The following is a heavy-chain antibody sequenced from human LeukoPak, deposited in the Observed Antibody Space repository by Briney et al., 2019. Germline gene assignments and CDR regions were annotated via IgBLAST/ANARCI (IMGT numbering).Heavy chain of an antibody. J-gene: IGHJ4*02. Sequence: GGSLRLSCAASGFTFSSYAMSWVRQAPGKGLEWVSAISGSGGSTYYTDSVKGRFTISRDNSKNTLYLQMNSLTAEDTAVYYCAKDQASNGLYYFDYWGEGTLVTVSS. CDR2: ISGSGGST. CDR1: GFTFSSYA. CDR3: AKDQASNGLYYFDY. D-gene: IGHD2-2*01. V-gene: IGHV3-23*01.